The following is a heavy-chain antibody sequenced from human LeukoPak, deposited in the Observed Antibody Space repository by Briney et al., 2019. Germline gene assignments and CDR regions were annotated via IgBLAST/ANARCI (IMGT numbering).Heavy chain of an antibody. D-gene: IGHD6-13*01. J-gene: IGHJ4*02. CDR2: SNSGGTT. V-gene: IGHV3-53*01. Sequence: FTVSNSGGTTNYADSVKGRFTISRDNSKNTLFLQMNSQRAEDTAVYYCARGGYSSSWYHFDYWGQGTLVTVSS. CDR3: ARGGYSSSWYHFDY.